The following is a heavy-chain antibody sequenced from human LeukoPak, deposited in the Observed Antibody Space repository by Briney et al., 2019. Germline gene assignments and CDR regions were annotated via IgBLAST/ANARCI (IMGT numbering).Heavy chain of an antibody. CDR2: VYHTGIT. Sequence: PSETLSLTCTVSGASIRSGGYYWSWIRQHPGQGLEWIGHVYHTGITYYNPSLKSRVTLSVDTSKDQFSLKLSSVTAADTAVYYCARVVSNYYFDYWGQGTLVTVSS. V-gene: IGHV4-31*03. D-gene: IGHD4-11*01. CDR3: ARVVSNYYFDY. CDR1: GASIRSGGYY. J-gene: IGHJ4*02.